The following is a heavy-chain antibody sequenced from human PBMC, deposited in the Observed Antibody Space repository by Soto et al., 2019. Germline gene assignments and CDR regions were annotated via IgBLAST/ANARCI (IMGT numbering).Heavy chain of an antibody. V-gene: IGHV3-23*01. Sequence: GGSLRLSCAASGFTFSSYAMSWVRQAPGKGLEWVSAISGSGGSTYYADSVKGRFTISRDNSKNTLYLQMNSLRAEDTAVYYCAKDIPDIVVVPAAWHYFDYWGQGTLVTVSS. J-gene: IGHJ4*02. CDR3: AKDIPDIVVVPAAWHYFDY. D-gene: IGHD2-2*01. CDR1: GFTFSSYA. CDR2: ISGSGGST.